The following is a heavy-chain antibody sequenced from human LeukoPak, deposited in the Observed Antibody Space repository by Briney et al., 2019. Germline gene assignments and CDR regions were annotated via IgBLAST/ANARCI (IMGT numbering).Heavy chain of an antibody. CDR2: INPNSGGT. V-gene: IGHV1-2*02. Sequence: ASVKVSCKTSGYSFTGYYMHWVRQAPGQGLEWMGWINPNSGGTNYAQKFQGRVTITRNTSISTAYMELSSLRSEDTAVYYCARGQTYYDFWSGYSNWFDPWGQGTLVTVSS. CDR3: ARGQTYYDFWSGYSNWFDP. J-gene: IGHJ5*02. D-gene: IGHD3-3*01. CDR1: GYSFTGYY.